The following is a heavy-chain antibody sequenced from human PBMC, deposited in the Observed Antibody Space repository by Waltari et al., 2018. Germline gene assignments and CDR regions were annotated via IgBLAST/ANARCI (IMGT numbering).Heavy chain of an antibody. Sequence: QVQLVQFGAGVKRPGASMQVSCKAYGYSFTYHFIHGVRQAPGQGLEWMGWINPNSGETSYAQKFQGRVTMTRDTSVSTAYVELSELTSDDTAFYFCARGYYGDYAHDSWGQGALVTVSS. V-gene: IGHV1-2*02. CDR3: ARGYYGDYAHDS. CDR2: INPNSGET. J-gene: IGHJ5*01. CDR1: GYSFTYHF. D-gene: IGHD4-17*01.